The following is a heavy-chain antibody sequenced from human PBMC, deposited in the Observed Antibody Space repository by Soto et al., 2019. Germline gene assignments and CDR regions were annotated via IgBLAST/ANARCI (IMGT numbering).Heavy chain of an antibody. D-gene: IGHD3-9*01. CDR3: ATLTKYDILTGYYPC. CDR1: GFTISSNY. Sequence: EVQLVESGGGLVQPGGSLRLSCAASGFTISSNYMSWVRQAPGKGLEWVSVINSGGNTYYADSVKGRFTISRDNSKNTLYLQMNSLRAEDTAVYYCATLTKYDILTGYYPCWGQGTLVTVSS. J-gene: IGHJ4*02. V-gene: IGHV3-66*01. CDR2: INSGGNT.